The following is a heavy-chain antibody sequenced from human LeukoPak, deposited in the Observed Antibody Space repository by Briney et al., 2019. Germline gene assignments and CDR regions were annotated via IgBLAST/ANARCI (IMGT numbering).Heavy chain of an antibody. CDR1: GGSFSGYY. Sequence: SETLSLTCAVYGGSFSGYYWSWIRQPPGKGLEWIGEINHSGSTNYNPSLKSRVTISVDTSKNQFSLKLSSVTAADTAVYYCARAPGVVVMARSDYWGQGTLVTVSS. CDR3: ARAPGVVVMARSDY. CDR2: INHSGST. V-gene: IGHV4-34*01. J-gene: IGHJ4*02. D-gene: IGHD2-21*01.